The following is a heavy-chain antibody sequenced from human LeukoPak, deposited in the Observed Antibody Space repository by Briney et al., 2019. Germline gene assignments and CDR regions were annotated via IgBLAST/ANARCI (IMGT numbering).Heavy chain of an antibody. CDR3: AKDLVVATSTSGFDY. CDR2: IRYDGSNK. CDR1: GFTFSSYG. D-gene: IGHD5-12*01. Sequence: GGSLRLSCVASGFTFSSYGMHWVRQAPGKGLEWVAFIRYDGSNKYYADSVKGRFTISRDNSKNTLYLQMNSLRAEDTALYYCAKDLVVATSTSGFDYWGQGTLVTVSS. J-gene: IGHJ4*02. V-gene: IGHV3-30*02.